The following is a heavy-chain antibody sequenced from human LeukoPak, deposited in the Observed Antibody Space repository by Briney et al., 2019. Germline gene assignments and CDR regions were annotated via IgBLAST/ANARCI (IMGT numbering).Heavy chain of an antibody. CDR1: GYSFTSYW. CDR2: IYPGDSDT. Sequence: PGESLKISWKGSGYSFTSYWIGWVRQMPGKGLEWMGIIYPGDSDTRYSPSFQGQVTISADKSISTAYLQWSSLKASDTAMYYCASSFRWDSGYSSNPFDYWGQGTLVTVSS. CDR3: ASSFRWDSGYSSNPFDY. V-gene: IGHV5-51*01. D-gene: IGHD6-13*01. J-gene: IGHJ4*02.